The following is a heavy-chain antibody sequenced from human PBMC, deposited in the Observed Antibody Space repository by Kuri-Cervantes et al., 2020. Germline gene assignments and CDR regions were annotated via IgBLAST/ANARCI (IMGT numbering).Heavy chain of an antibody. CDR1: GFTFSSYS. V-gene: IGHV3-48*01. CDR2: ISSSSSTI. CDR3: ARPAGGSSQIEYDAFDI. J-gene: IGHJ3*02. Sequence: GESLKISCAASGFTFSSYSMNWVRQAPGKGLEWVSYISSSSSTIYYADSVKGRFTISRDNSKNTLYLQMNSLRAEDTAVYYCARPAGGSSQIEYDAFDIWGQGTMVTVSS. D-gene: IGHD1-26*01.